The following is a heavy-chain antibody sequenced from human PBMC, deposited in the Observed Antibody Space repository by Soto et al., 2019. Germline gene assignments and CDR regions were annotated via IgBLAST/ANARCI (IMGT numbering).Heavy chain of an antibody. Sequence: EVQLVESGGGLVQPGGSLRLCCAASGFTFRTYWLSWVRQVPGKGLEWVANINLDGSEKNYVDSVRGRFTISRDNARNSLYLQRSSLRAEDTALYYGAIDGITSWDSYDCHGMDVWGQGTTVTVSS. CDR1: GFTFRTYW. V-gene: IGHV3-7*05. D-gene: IGHD5-18*01. J-gene: IGHJ6*02. CDR3: AIDGITSWDSYDCHGMDV. CDR2: INLDGSEK.